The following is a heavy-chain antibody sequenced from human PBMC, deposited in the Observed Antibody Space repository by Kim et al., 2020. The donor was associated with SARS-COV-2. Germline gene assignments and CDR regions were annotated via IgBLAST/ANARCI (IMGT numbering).Heavy chain of an antibody. CDR2: ISSSSSTI. CDR3: ARSRWRGYDFWSGYYTDSAFDY. J-gene: IGHJ4*02. V-gene: IGHV3-48*02. CDR1: GFTFSSYS. D-gene: IGHD3-3*01. Sequence: GGSLRLSCAASGFTFSSYSMNWVRQAPGKGLEWVSYISSSSSTIYYADSVKGRFTISRDNAKNSLYLQMNSLRDEDTAVYYCARSRWRGYDFWSGYYTDSAFDYWGQGTLVTVSS.